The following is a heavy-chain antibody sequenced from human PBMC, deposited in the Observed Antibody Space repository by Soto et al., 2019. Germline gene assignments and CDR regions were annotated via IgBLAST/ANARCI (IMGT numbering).Heavy chain of an antibody. J-gene: IGHJ3*02. Sequence: SETLSLTCTVSGGSISSSSYYWGWIRQPPGKGLEWIGGIYYSGSTYYNPSLKSRVTISVDTSKNQFSLKLSSVTAADTAVYYCARSLGDYAFDIWGQGTMVTVSS. CDR3: ARSLGDYAFDI. CDR2: IYYSGST. CDR1: GGSISSSSYY. D-gene: IGHD4-17*01. V-gene: IGHV4-39*01.